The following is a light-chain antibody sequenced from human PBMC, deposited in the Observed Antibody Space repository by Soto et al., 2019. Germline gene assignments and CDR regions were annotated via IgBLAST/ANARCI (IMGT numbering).Light chain of an antibody. CDR1: SGSVSSRYY. Sequence: QTVVTQEASLSVSPGGTVTLTCGLTSGSVSSRYYPSWYRQDPGQTPRTLIYSGDIRSSGVPDRFSGSILGSKGPLTITGAQADDESVYYCVLYMKGDIRVFGGGTKLTVL. CDR3: VLYMKGDIRV. J-gene: IGLJ2*01. V-gene: IGLV8-61*01. CDR2: SGD.